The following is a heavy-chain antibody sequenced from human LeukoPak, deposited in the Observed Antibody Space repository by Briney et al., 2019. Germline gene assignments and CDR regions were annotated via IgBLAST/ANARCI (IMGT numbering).Heavy chain of an antibody. Sequence: SVKVSCTASGGTFSSYAISWVRQAPGQGLEWMGGIVPIFGTANYAQKFQGRVTITADKPTSTAYMELSSLRSEDTAVYYCARAPVDTAMAFDYWGQGTLVTVSS. V-gene: IGHV1-69*06. CDR3: ARAPVDTAMAFDY. J-gene: IGHJ4*02. CDR2: IVPIFGTA. CDR1: GGTFSSYA. D-gene: IGHD5-18*01.